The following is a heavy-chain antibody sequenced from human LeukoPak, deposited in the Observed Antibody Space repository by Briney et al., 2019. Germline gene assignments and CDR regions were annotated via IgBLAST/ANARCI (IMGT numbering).Heavy chain of an antibody. CDR3: ARRLVGTPDYFDY. Sequence: QAGGSLRFSCAASGFTFSSYAMHWVRQAPGKGLEWVAVISYDGSNKYYADSVKGRFTISRDNAKNSLYLQMNSLRAEDTAVYYCARRLVGTPDYFDYWGQGTLVTVSS. J-gene: IGHJ4*02. CDR2: ISYDGSNK. CDR1: GFTFSSYA. V-gene: IGHV3-30*04. D-gene: IGHD4-23*01.